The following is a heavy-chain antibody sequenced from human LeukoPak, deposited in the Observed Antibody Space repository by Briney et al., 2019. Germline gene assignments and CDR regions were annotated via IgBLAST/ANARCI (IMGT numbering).Heavy chain of an antibody. Sequence: SETLSLTCTVSGGSISSYYWSWIRQPPGKGLEWIGYIYYSGSTNYNPSLKSRVTISVDTSKNQFSLKLSSVTAADTAVYYCARGVPATTLFDYWGQGTLVTVSS. CDR3: ARGVPATTLFDY. CDR1: GGSISSYY. D-gene: IGHD2-21*02. V-gene: IGHV4-59*01. J-gene: IGHJ4*02. CDR2: IYYSGST.